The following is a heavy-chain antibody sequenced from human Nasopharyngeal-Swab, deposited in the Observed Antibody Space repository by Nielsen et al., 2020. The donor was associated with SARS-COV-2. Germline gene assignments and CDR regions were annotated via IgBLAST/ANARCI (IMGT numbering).Heavy chain of an antibody. CDR1: GFTFSSYA. J-gene: IGHJ4*02. Sequence: GGSLRLSCAASGFTFSSYAMTWVRQAPGKGLEWVSTIDAGGANTFYADSVKGRFTISRDNSKNTLYLQMNSLRAEDTAVYYCAKPIVGASSTPFDYWGQGTLVTVSS. CDR2: IDAGGANT. CDR3: AKPIVGASSTPFDY. V-gene: IGHV3-23*01. D-gene: IGHD1-26*01.